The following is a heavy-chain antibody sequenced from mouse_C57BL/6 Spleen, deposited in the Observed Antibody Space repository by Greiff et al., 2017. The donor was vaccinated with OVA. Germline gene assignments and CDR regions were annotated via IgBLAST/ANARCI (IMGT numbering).Heavy chain of an antibody. D-gene: IGHD2-5*01. CDR2: INPNNGGT. V-gene: IGHV1-26*01. J-gene: IGHJ2*01. CDR3: ATYYSNLDY. CDR1: GYTFTDYY. Sequence: EVQLQQSGPELVKPGASVKISCKASGYTFTDYYMNWVKQSHGKSLEWIGDINPNNGGTSYNQKFKGKATLTVDKSSSTAYMELRSLTSEDSAVYYCATYYSNLDYWGQGTTLTVSA.